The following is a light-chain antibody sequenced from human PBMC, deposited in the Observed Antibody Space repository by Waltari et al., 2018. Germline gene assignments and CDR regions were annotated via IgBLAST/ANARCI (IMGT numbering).Light chain of an antibody. J-gene: IGLJ1*01. V-gene: IGLV2-14*03. Sequence: QSALTQPASVSGSPGQSITISCTGTSSDVGGYNYVSWYQQHPGKAPNPRIYDVSNRPSGCANRCSGSKSGNTASLTISGLQAEDEADYYCSSYTSSSTLYVFGTGTKVTVL. CDR3: SSYTSSSTLYV. CDR2: DVS. CDR1: SSDVGGYNY.